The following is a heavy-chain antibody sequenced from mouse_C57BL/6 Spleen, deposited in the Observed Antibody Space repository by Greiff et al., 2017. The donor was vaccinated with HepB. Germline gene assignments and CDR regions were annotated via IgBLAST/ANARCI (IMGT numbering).Heavy chain of an antibody. CDR1: GYTFTSYW. CDR2: IHPTSGST. D-gene: IGHD1-1*01. J-gene: IGHJ2*01. V-gene: IGHV1-64*01. CDR3: ATSQRNCITYFDY. Sequence: VQLQQPGAELVKPGASVKLSCKASGYTFTSYWMHWVKQRPGQGLEWIGMIHPTSGSTNYNEKFKSKATLTVDKSSSTAYMQLSSLTSEDSAVFYCATSQRNCITYFDYWGPGTTLTVSS.